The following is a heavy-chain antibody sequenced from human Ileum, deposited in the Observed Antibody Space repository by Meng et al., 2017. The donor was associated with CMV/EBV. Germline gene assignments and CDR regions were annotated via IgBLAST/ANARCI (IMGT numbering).Heavy chain of an antibody. Sequence: SGSTLVKPTQTLTLSCTFSGFSLSTSGVGVGWIRQPPGKDLEWLALISWNDDARYSPSLKTRLTITKDTSKNQVVLIMTNMDPVDTATHYCAHSSWDYGLYCFDYWGQGTLVTVSS. CDR3: AHSSWDYGLYCFDY. D-gene: IGHD4-17*01. CDR1: GFSLSTSGVG. J-gene: IGHJ4*02. CDR2: ISWNDDA. V-gene: IGHV2-5*01.